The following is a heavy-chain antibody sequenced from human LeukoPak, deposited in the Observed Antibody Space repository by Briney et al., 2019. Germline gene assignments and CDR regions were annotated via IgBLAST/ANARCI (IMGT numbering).Heavy chain of an antibody. CDR3: AKAGALVRSYMDV. Sequence: GGSLRLSCAASGITFSSYAMSWVRQAPGEGLEWVSVISGSGGSTYYADSVRGRFTLSRDNSKRMLYLQMNSLRAEDTAVYYCAKAGALVRSYMDVWGKGTTVTVSS. D-gene: IGHD1-26*01. CDR2: ISGSGGST. J-gene: IGHJ6*03. V-gene: IGHV3-23*01. CDR1: GITFSSYA.